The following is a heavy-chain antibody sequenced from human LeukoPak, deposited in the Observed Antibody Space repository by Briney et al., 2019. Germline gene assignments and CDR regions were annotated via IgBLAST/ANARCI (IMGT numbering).Heavy chain of an antibody. D-gene: IGHD7-27*01. Sequence: PGGSLRLSCAVSGFSIRSSWMSWVRQTPGKGLEWVADMNEDGSGTYYVDSVKGRFTVSRDNAKNSLYLQMSSLRAEDTAVYYCARDPAWGAFDYWGQGTLVTVSS. V-gene: IGHV3-7*01. J-gene: IGHJ4*02. CDR3: ARDPAWGAFDY. CDR1: GFSIRSSW. CDR2: MNEDGSGT.